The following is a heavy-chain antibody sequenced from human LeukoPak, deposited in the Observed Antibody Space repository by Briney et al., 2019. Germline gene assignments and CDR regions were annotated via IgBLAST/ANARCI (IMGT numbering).Heavy chain of an antibody. Sequence: TGGSLRLSCAASGFTFNSYWMHWVRQAPGKGLVWVSRINSDGSGTSDADFVKGRFTISRDNSKNPLYLQMNNLGAEDPAMYYCARDRLTNDAFDIWGQGTMVTVSS. D-gene: IGHD2-8*01. V-gene: IGHV3-74*01. CDR3: ARDRLTNDAFDI. CDR2: INSDGSGT. CDR1: GFTFNSYW. J-gene: IGHJ3*02.